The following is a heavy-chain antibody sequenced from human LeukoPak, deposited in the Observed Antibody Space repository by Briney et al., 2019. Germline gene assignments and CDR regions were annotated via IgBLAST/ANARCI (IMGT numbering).Heavy chain of an antibody. CDR3: AKAIRQQLEDDTFDV. Sequence: GGSLRLSCAACGFTSSSYGMHWVRQAPGKGLEWVAFIRYDGGNKYYADSVKGRFTISRDNSKNTLYLQMNSLRAEDTAVYYCAKAIRQQLEDDTFDVWGQGTMVTVSS. CDR2: IRYDGGNK. J-gene: IGHJ3*01. D-gene: IGHD1-1*01. CDR1: GFTSSSYG. V-gene: IGHV3-30*02.